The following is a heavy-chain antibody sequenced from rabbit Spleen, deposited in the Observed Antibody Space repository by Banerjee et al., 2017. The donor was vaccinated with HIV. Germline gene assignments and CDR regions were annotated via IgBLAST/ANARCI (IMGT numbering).Heavy chain of an antibody. CDR1: GVSFSSNYY. Sequence: QSLEESGGDLVKPGASLTLTCTASGVSFSSNYYMCWVRQAPGKGLEWIACIDSGSSGFTYFASWAKGRFTISKTSSTTVTLQMTSLTAADTATYFCASGYSDVYFSLWGPGTLVTVS. CDR2: IDSGSSGFT. CDR3: ASGYSDVYFSL. D-gene: IGHD1-1*01. V-gene: IGHV1S40*01. J-gene: IGHJ4*01.